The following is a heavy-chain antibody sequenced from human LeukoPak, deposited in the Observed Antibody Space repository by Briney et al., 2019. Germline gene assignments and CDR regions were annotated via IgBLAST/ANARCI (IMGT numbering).Heavy chain of an antibody. CDR3: VRDVGAVRGEVYFDY. V-gene: IGHV3-7*01. CDR2: IKQDGSEK. J-gene: IGHJ4*02. Sequence: GGSLRLSCAASGFTFSSYWMSWVRQAPGKGLEWVANIKQDGSEKYYVDSVKGRFTISRDNAMNSLYLQMNSLRAEDTAMYFCVRDVGAVRGEVYFDYWGQGTLVTVSS. CDR1: GFTFSSYW. D-gene: IGHD3-10*01.